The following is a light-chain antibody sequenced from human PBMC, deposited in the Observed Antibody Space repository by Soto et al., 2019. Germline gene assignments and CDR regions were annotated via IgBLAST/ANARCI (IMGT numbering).Light chain of an antibody. CDR3: QLYGSSPPYA. CDR2: GAS. J-gene: IGKJ2*01. CDR1: QSISSSY. Sequence: EGVLTQSPGTLSLSPGERATVSCRASQSISSSYLAWYQQKAGQAPRLLIYGASSRATGIPDRFSGSGSGTDFTLTISSLEPEDFAVYYCQLYGSSPPYAFGQGTKLEIK. V-gene: IGKV3-20*01.